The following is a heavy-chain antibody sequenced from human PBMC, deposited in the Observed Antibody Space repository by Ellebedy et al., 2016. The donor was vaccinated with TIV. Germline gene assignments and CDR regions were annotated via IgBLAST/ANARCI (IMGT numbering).Heavy chain of an antibody. V-gene: IGHV3-30*18. CDR3: AKDIEGFGELLGH. Sequence: GESLKISCAASGFTFSSYGMHWVRQAPGKGLEWVAVISYDGSNKYYADSVKGRFTISRDNSKNTLYLQMNSLRAEDTAVYYCAKDIEGFGELLGHWGQGTLVTVSS. CDR2: ISYDGSNK. J-gene: IGHJ4*02. D-gene: IGHD3-10*01. CDR1: GFTFSSYG.